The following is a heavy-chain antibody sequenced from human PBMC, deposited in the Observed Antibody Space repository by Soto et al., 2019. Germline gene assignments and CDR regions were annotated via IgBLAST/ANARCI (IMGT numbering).Heavy chain of an antibody. J-gene: IGHJ4*02. V-gene: IGHV4-34*01. Sequence: SETLSLTCAVYGGSFSGYYWTWICQPPGKGLEWIGEINHSGSTNYNPSLKRRVTISVDTSKNQLSLKLSSVTAADTAVYYCVRGGGMVGYYFDYWGQGTLVTVSS. D-gene: IGHD3-16*01. CDR3: VRGGGMVGYYFDY. CDR2: INHSGST. CDR1: GGSFSGYY.